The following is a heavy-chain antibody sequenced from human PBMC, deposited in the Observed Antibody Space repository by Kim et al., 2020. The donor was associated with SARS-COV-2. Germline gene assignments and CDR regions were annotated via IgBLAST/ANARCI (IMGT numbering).Heavy chain of an antibody. D-gene: IGHD5-12*01. Sequence: GGSLRLSCAASGFTFINHWMHWVRQAPGKGLVWVSRINTDWDTTNYVDSVQGRFTISRDTSKNTLYLKMNSLSAEETAVYYCAKDYRGVATIDYWGQGTLVTVS. CDR2: INTDWDTT. V-gene: IGHV3-74*01. CDR3: AKDYRGVATIDY. CDR1: GFTFINHW. J-gene: IGHJ4*02.